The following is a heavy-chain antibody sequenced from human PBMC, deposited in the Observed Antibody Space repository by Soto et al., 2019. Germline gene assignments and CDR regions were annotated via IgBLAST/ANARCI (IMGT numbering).Heavy chain of an antibody. V-gene: IGHV5-51*01. Sequence: GESLKISCKGSGYSFTSYWIGWMRQMPGKGLEWMGIIYPGDSDTRYSPSFQGQVTISADKSISTAYLQWSSLKASDTAMYYCARHSPPITGTPDYYYYGMDVGGQGTTVTVSS. CDR3: ARHSPPITGTPDYYYYGMDV. CDR1: GYSFTSYW. CDR2: IYPGDSDT. D-gene: IGHD1-7*01. J-gene: IGHJ6*02.